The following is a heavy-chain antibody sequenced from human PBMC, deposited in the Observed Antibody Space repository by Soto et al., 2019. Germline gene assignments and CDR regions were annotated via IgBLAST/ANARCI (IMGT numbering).Heavy chain of an antibody. V-gene: IGHV1-69*01. CDR3: ARGPRSYYDFDY. J-gene: IGHJ4*01. CDR2: IIPIFGTA. D-gene: IGHD3-10*01. Sequence: QVQLVQSGAEVKKPGSSVKVSCKASGGTFSSYAISWVRQAPGQGLEWMGGIIPIFGTANYAQKFQGRVTITADEATSTSYRELSSLRSEDTAVYHCARGPRSYYDFDYCGHGTLVTVAA. CDR1: GGTFSSYA.